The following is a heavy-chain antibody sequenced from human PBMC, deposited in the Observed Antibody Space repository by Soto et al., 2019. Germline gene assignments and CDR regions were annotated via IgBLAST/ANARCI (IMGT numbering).Heavy chain of an antibody. D-gene: IGHD2-15*01. CDR3: ARDYCSVNSCYQDGIDS. J-gene: IGHJ4*02. CDR2: IYHSGST. CDR1: GYSITRGCY. Sequence: PSETLSLTCAVSGYSITRGCYWGWLRKPPGKGLEWIGSIYHSGSTYYHPSLKSRVTISVDTPQKLFSLKLSSVTAADTAVYYCARDYCSVNSCYQDGIDSWGQGTLVTVSS. V-gene: IGHV4-38-2*02.